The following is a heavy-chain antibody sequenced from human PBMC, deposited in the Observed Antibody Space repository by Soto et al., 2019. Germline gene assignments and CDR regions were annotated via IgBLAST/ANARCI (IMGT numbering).Heavy chain of an antibody. CDR2: INHSGST. CDR1: GGSFGGYY. CDR3: ARGRSYYYGSGSYPRPLDY. Sequence: SETLSLTCAVYGGSFGGYYWSWIRQPPGKGLEWIGEINHSGSTNYNPSLKSRVTISVDTSKNQFSLKLSSVTAADTAVYYCARGRSYYYGSGSYPRPLDYWGQGTLVTVSS. V-gene: IGHV4-34*01. J-gene: IGHJ4*02. D-gene: IGHD3-10*01.